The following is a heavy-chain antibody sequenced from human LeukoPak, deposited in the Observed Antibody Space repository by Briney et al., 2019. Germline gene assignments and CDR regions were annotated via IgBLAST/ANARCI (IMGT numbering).Heavy chain of an antibody. D-gene: IGHD3-10*01. CDR3: ARVTYNGYQHFDY. J-gene: IGHJ4*02. Sequence: PSETLSLTCIVSGGSISTNTYYWGWIRLPPGKGLEWIGEIHHRGTTYYNPSLGSRVTISVDTSKNQFSLRLTSVTAADTAVYYCARVTYNGYQHFDYWGQGNLVTVS. CDR2: IHHRGTT. CDR1: GGSISTNTYY. V-gene: IGHV4-39*07.